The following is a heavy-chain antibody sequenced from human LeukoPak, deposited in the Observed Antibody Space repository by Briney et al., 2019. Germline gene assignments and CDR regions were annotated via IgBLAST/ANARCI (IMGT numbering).Heavy chain of an antibody. CDR3: ARGGGGYPFDY. V-gene: IGHV4-59*01. CDR2: TYYSGST. J-gene: IGHJ4*02. Sequence: PSETLSLTCTVSGGSISSYYWSWIRQPPGKGLEWIGYTYYSGSTNYNPSLKSRVTISVDTSKNQFSLKLSSVTAADTAVYYCARGGGGYPFDYWGQGTLVTVSS. CDR1: GGSISSYY. D-gene: IGHD5-24*01.